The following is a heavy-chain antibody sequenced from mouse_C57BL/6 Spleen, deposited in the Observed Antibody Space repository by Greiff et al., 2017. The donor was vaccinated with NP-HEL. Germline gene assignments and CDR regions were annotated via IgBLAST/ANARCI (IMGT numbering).Heavy chain of an antibody. CDR1: GYAFTNYL. CDR3: ARRGVAYYAMDY. J-gene: IGHJ4*01. Sequence: VQLQQSGAELVRPGTSVKVSCKASGYAFTNYLIEWVKQRPGQGLEWIGVINPGSGGTNYNEKFKGKATLTADKSSSTAYMQLSSLTSEDSAVYFCARRGVAYYAMDYWGQGTSVTVSS. V-gene: IGHV1-54*01. CDR2: INPGSGGT.